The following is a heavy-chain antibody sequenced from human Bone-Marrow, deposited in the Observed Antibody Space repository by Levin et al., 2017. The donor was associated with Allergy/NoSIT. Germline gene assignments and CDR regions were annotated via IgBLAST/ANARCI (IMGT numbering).Heavy chain of an antibody. V-gene: IGHV3-21*01. CDR2: TSSRNGYI. CDR3: ARAGEQYEGSGAYWVYHMDV. D-gene: IGHD3-10*01. J-gene: IGHJ6*03. CDR1: GFNFNTYS. Sequence: PGGSLRLSCAASGFNFNTYSMNWVRQAPGKGLEWVSSTSSRNGYIYYADSVTGRFIISRDNAKNSLYLQMNSLRAEDTAVYYCARAGEQYEGSGAYWVYHMDVWGKGTTVTVSS.